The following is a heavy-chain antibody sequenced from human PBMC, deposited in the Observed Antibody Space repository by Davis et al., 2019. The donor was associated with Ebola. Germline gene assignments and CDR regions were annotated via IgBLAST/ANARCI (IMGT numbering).Heavy chain of an antibody. CDR2: IKRKTDGGTT. J-gene: IGHJ2*01. Sequence: GESPNISRAASGLTFSNAWLSWVRQAPGKGLEWVGRIKRKTDGGTTDYAAPVKGRFAMSRDDSKNTLYLQMNSLNIDDTAVYYCTTLSTMTTVYFELWGRGTLVTVSS. CDR3: TTLSTMTTVYFEL. CDR1: GLTFSNAW. V-gene: IGHV3-15*01. D-gene: IGHD4-17*01.